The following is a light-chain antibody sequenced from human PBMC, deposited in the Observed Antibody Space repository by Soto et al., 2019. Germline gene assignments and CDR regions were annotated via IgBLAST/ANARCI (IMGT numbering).Light chain of an antibody. J-gene: IGKJ3*01. CDR3: QQSHSIPFT. Sequence: DIQMTQSPSSLSASVGDRVTITCRATQSISNSLNWYQHKPGEAPKLLMYAACTLQSGVQSRFSFGGSGTDFTLTISSLQPEDFATYFCQQSHSIPFTFGPGTKVDIE. V-gene: IGKV1-39*01. CDR2: AAC. CDR1: QSISNS.